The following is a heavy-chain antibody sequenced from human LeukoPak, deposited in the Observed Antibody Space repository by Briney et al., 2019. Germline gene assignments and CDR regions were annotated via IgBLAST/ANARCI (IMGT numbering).Heavy chain of an antibody. J-gene: IGHJ4*02. V-gene: IGHV5-51*01. CDR2: IYPGDSDT. CDR1: GXSFTTYC. D-gene: IGHD1-26*01. Sequence: LGESLKISFKGSGXSFTTYCIAWVRQMPGKGLEWMGVIYPGDSDTRYSPSFQGQVTLSADKSISTAYLQWSSLKASDTAIYYCARALVGAATLSYWGQGTLVTVSS. CDR3: ARALVGAATLSY.